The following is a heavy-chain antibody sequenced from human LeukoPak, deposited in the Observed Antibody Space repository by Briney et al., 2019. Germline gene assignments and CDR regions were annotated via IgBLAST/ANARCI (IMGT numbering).Heavy chain of an antibody. V-gene: IGHV4-59*01. D-gene: IGHD4/OR15-4a*01. CDR3: AREDPRTKVPEGMDV. CDR1: GGSISHYY. Sequence: PSETLSLTCTVSGGSISHYYWSWIRQPPGKGLEWIGYIYYSGTTNYDPSLKSRVTISVDTSKNQFSLKLNSVTAADTAVYYCAREDPRTKVPEGMDVWGQGTTVTVSS. J-gene: IGHJ6*02. CDR2: IYYSGTT.